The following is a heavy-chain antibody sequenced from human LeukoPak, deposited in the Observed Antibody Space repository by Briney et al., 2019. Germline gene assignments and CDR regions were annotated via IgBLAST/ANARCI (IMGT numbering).Heavy chain of an antibody. D-gene: IGHD3-22*01. J-gene: IGHJ4*02. CDR3: ARGEYDSSGYYYFDY. Sequence: SETLSLTCTVSGGSVSSGSYYWSWIRQPPGKGLEWIGYIYCSGSTNYNPSLKSRVTISVDTSKNQFSLKLSSVTAADTAVYYCARGEYDSSGYYYFDYWGQGTLVTVSS. V-gene: IGHV4-61*01. CDR1: GGSVSSGSYY. CDR2: IYCSGST.